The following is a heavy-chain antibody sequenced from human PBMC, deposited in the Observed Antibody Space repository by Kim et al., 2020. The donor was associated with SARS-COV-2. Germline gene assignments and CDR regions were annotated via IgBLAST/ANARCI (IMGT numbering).Heavy chain of an antibody. CDR3: AGDLVAAAGGNWFDP. CDR2: IYYSGST. CDR1: GGSISSGGYY. J-gene: IGHJ5*02. V-gene: IGHV4-31*03. D-gene: IGHD6-13*01. Sequence: SETLSLTCTVSGGSISSGGYYWSWIRQHPGKGLEWIGYIYYSGSTYYNPSLKSRVTISVDTSKNQFSLKLSSVTAAATAVYYCAGDLVAAAGGNWFDPWGQGTLVTVSS.